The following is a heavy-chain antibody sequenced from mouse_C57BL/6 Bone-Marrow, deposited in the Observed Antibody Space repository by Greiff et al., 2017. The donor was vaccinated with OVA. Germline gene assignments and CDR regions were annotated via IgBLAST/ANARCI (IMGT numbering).Heavy chain of an antibody. CDR2: IDPENGDT. Sequence: VQLQHSGAELVRPGASVKLSCTASGFNIKDDYMHWVKQRPEQGLEWIGWIDPENGDTEYASKFQGKATITADTSSNTAYLQLSSLTSEDTAVYYCTTRDYWFAYWGQGTLVTVSA. J-gene: IGHJ3*01. D-gene: IGHD2-13*01. CDR1: GFNIKDDY. CDR3: TTRDYWFAY. V-gene: IGHV14-4*01.